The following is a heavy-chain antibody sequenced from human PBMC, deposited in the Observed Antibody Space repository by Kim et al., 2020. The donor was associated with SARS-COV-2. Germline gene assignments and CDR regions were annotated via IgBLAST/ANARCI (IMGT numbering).Heavy chain of an antibody. CDR2: ISSSSSYI. CDR3: ACPVGNCSSTSCQDGYYYYYYGMDV. V-gene: IGHV3-21*01. CDR1: GFTFSSYS. D-gene: IGHD2-2*01. Sequence: GGSLRLSCAASGFTFSSYSMNWVRQAPGKGLEWVSSISSSSSYIYYADSVKGRFTISRDNAKNSLYLQMNSLRAEDTAVYYCACPVGNCSSTSCQDGYYYYYYGMDVWGQGTTVAVSS. J-gene: IGHJ6*02.